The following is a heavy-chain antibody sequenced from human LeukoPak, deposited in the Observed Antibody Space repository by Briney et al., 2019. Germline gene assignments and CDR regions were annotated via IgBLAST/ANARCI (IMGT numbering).Heavy chain of an antibody. CDR2: IIPIFGTA. CDR3: AVSRADSSGYYSDH. V-gene: IGHV1-69*05. CDR1: GGTFSSYA. Sequence: SVKVSCKASGGTFSSYAISWVRQAPGQGLEWMGRIIPIFGTANYAQKFQGRVTITTDGSTSTAYMELSSLRSEDTAVYYCAVSRADSSGYYSDHWGQGTLVTVSS. D-gene: IGHD3-22*01. J-gene: IGHJ4*02.